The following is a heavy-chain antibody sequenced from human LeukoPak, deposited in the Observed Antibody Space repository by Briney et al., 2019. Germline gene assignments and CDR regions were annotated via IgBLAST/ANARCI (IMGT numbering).Heavy chain of an antibody. D-gene: IGHD1-26*01. CDR2: ISAYNGNT. Sequence: GASVKVSCKASGYTIPSYGISWGGKAPGQGLGWMGCISAYNGNTNYAQKLQGRVTMTTDTSTSTAYMELRSLRSDDTAVYHCARDHRYSEPFRFDPWGQGTLVTVSS. CDR1: GYTIPSYG. CDR3: ARDHRYSEPFRFDP. V-gene: IGHV1-18*01. J-gene: IGHJ5*02.